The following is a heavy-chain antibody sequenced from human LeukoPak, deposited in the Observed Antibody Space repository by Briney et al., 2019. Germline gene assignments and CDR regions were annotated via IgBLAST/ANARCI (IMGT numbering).Heavy chain of an antibody. CDR3: AKEMSSTWHGNY. J-gene: IGHJ4*02. Sequence: GGSLRLSCAASGFTFSIYGMSWVRQAPGKGLEWVSTISGSGGSAYFADSVKGRFTPSRDNSMNTLYLQMNSLRVEDTAVYYCAKEMSSTWHGNYWGQGTLVTVSS. V-gene: IGHV3-23*01. CDR1: GFTFSIYG. D-gene: IGHD6-13*01. CDR2: ISGSGGSA.